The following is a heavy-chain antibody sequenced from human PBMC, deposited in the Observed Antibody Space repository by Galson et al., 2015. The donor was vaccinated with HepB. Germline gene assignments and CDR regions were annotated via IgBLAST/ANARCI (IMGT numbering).Heavy chain of an antibody. Sequence: SVKVSCKASGGTFSSYAISWVRQAPGQGLEWMGGIIPIFGTANYAQKFQGRVTITADESTSTAYMELSSLRSEDTAVYYCARVHGGPSTGYYGMDVWGQGTTVTVSS. CDR1: GGTFSSYA. J-gene: IGHJ6*02. CDR2: IIPIFGTA. V-gene: IGHV1-69*13. CDR3: ARVHGGPSTGYYGMDV. D-gene: IGHD4-23*01.